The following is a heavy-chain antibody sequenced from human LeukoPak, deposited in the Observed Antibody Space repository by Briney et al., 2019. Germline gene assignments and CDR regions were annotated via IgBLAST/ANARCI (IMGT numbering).Heavy chain of an antibody. D-gene: IGHD3-10*01. CDR3: ARVHYNSGSHDY. J-gene: IGHJ4*02. CDR1: GGSISRSRDY. CDR2: IYSTGSS. V-gene: IGHV4-39*07. Sequence: SSETLSLTCTVSGGSISRSRDYWGWIRQPPGKGPEWIGRIYSTGSSIYNPSLKSRVTMSVEMSKSQFSLKLSSVTAADTAVYYCARVHYNSGSHDYWGQGTLVSVSS.